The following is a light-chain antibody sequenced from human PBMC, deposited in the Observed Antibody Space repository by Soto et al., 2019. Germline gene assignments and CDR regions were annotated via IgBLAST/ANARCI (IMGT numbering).Light chain of an antibody. CDR2: GAS. V-gene: IGKV3-20*01. CDR3: QQFGGSPPYT. Sequence: EIELTQSPGTLSLSPLERSTLSCISIQSVSSRYLAWYQQKPGQAPRLLIYGASSRATGTPDRFSGSGSGTDFTLTISRLEPEDFAVYYCQQFGGSPPYTFGQGTKVDIK. CDR1: QSVSSRY. J-gene: IGKJ2*01.